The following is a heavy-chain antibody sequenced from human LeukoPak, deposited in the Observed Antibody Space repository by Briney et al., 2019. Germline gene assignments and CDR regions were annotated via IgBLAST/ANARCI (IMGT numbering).Heavy chain of an antibody. Sequence: GGSLRLSCAASGFTVSTNYVSWVRQAPGKGPEWVSLIHGGGGTYYADSVKGRFTISRDISKNTTYLQMNSLRADDTAVYYCAVEVTATDEGFDVWGQGAMVTVSS. V-gene: IGHV3-53*01. CDR2: IHGGGGT. CDR3: AVEVTATDEGFDV. D-gene: IGHD2-21*02. CDR1: GFTVSTNY. J-gene: IGHJ3*01.